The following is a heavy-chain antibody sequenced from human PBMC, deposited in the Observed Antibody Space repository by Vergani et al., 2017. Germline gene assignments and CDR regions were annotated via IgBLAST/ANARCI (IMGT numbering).Heavy chain of an antibody. CDR1: GGSISSYY. J-gene: IGHJ4*02. Sequence: QVQLQESGPGLVKHSETLSLTCTVAGGSISSYYWSWNRQPPGKGLEWIGYIYYSGSTNYNPSLKSRVTISVDTSKNQFSLKLSSVTAADTAVYYCARTDGAGSFDYWGQGTRVTVSS. V-gene: IGHV4-59*01. D-gene: IGHD3-10*01. CDR2: IYYSGST. CDR3: ARTDGAGSFDY.